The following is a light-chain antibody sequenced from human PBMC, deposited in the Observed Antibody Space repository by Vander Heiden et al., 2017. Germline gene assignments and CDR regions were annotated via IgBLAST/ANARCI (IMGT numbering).Light chain of an antibody. Sequence: QSVLTQPPSASGTPGQRVTISCSGSSSNIGSNYVYWYQQLPGTAPKLLSYRNNQRPSGVPDRVSGSKSGNSESLAISGLRSEDEADDDCEAWDDSLSVVFGGGTKLPVL. CDR3: EAWDDSLSVV. J-gene: IGLJ3*02. CDR2: RNN. CDR1: SSNIGSNY. V-gene: IGLV1-47*01.